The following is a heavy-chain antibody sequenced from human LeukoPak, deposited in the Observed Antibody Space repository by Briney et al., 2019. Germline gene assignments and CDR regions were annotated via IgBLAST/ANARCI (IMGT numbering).Heavy chain of an antibody. CDR1: GGSISSSSYY. CDR2: IYYSGTT. J-gene: IGHJ6*03. CDR3: ARQVSDYFYYYIDV. Sequence: PSETLSLTCSVSGGSISSSSYYWNWIRQPPGKGLEWVGGIYYSGTTYYNSSLKSRVTISEDTSKNRFSLMLTSVTAADTAVYYCARQVSDYFYYYIDVWGEGTTVIVSS. V-gene: IGHV4-39*01.